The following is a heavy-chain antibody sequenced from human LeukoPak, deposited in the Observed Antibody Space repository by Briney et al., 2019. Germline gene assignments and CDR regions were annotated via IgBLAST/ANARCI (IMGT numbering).Heavy chain of an antibody. Sequence: ASVKVSCKASGYTFTGYYMHWVRQAPGHGLEWMGWINPNSGYTKYAQKFQGRVTMTTDTSISTAYMELSRLRSDDTAVYFCAREGAWAFDPWGQGTLVTVSS. CDR2: INPNSGYT. V-gene: IGHV1-2*02. CDR3: AREGAWAFDP. CDR1: GYTFTGYY. J-gene: IGHJ5*02. D-gene: IGHD3-16*01.